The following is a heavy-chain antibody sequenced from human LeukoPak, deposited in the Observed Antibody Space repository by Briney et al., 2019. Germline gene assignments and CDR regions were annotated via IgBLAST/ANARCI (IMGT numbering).Heavy chain of an antibody. CDR1: GGSISSGGYS. Sequence: TLSLTCAVSGGSISSGGYSWSWIRQPPGKGLEWIGYIYYSGSTYYNPSLKSRVTISVDTSKNQFSLKLSSVTAADTAVYYCAGELYYYDSSGRYWGQGTLVTVSS. CDR2: IYYSGST. D-gene: IGHD3-22*01. V-gene: IGHV4-30-4*07. J-gene: IGHJ4*02. CDR3: AGELYYYDSSGRY.